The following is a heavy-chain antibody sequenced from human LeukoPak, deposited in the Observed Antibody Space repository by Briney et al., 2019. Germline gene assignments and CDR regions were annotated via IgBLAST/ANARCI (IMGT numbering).Heavy chain of an antibody. CDR2: IIPIFGTA. D-gene: IGHD3-10*01. V-gene: IGHV1-69*05. CDR3: SRGGYGSRSYYYAFDI. Sequence: SVKVPCKASGGTFSSYAISWVRQAPGQGLERMGGIIPIFGTANYEQKSLGRVTITTSESTSTALMELNSMSSEDSAVYYFSRGGYGSRSYYYAFDIWGQGTMVTVSS. CDR1: GGTFSSYA. J-gene: IGHJ3*02.